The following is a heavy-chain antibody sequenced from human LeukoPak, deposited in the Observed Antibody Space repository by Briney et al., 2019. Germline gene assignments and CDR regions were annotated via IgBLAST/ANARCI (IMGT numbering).Heavy chain of an antibody. CDR1: GGSISSYY. D-gene: IGHD1-1*01. V-gene: IGHV4-4*07. CDR3: TREAGNTQYFDY. J-gene: IGHJ4*02. CDR2: IYTSGST. Sequence: SETLSLTCTVSGGSISSYYWSWIRQPAGKGLEWIGRIYTSGSTNYNPSLKSRVTMSVDTSKNQFSLKLSSVTAADTAMYYCTREAGNTQYFDYWGQGTLVTVSS.